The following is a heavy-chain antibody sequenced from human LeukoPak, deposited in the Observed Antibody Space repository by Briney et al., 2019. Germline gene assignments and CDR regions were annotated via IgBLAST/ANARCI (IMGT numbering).Heavy chain of an antibody. CDR1: GFTFNSYA. D-gene: IGHD2-8*02. J-gene: IGHJ4*02. CDR3: ARDERGYYYTGAFFGAIDF. V-gene: IGHV3-33*01. CDR2: IWYDGSNK. Sequence: GGSLRLSCAASGFTFNSYAMHWVRQAPGKGLEWVAFIWYDGSNKYYADSVKGRFTASRDNSKNTVYLQMNSLRAEDTAVYYCARDERGYYYTGAFFGAIDFGGQGTLVTVSS.